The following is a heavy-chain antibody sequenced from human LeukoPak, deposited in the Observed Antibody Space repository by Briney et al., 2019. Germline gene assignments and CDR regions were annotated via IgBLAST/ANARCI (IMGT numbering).Heavy chain of an antibody. CDR3: GRVQRYYYDSSGYSTLDY. CDR1: GFTFSSYW. Sequence: GGSLRLSCAASGFTFSSYWMHWVRQAPGKGLVWVSRINTDGSSTSYADSVKGRFTISRDNAKNTLYLQMNSLRAEDTAVYYCGRVQRYYYDSSGYSTLDYWGQGTLVTVSS. V-gene: IGHV3-74*01. D-gene: IGHD3-22*01. CDR2: INTDGSST. J-gene: IGHJ4*02.